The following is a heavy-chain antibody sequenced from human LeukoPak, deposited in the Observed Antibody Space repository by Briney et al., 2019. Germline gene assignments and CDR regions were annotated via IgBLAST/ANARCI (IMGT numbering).Heavy chain of an antibody. J-gene: IGHJ4*02. D-gene: IGHD1-26*01. Sequence: SETLSLTCTVSVGSIINSDYYWAWLRQTPGKGLEWIASVEHSGITHYNPSVESRVTISVDPSKNQFSLKMTSVTAADTAVYYCARGPSYIDYWGQGTLVTVSS. CDR2: VEHSGIT. V-gene: IGHV4-39*02. CDR3: ARGPSYIDY. CDR1: VGSIINSDYY.